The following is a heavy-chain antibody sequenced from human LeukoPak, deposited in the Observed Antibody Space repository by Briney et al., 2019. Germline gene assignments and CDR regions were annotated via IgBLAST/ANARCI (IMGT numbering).Heavy chain of an antibody. D-gene: IGHD4-17*01. CDR1: GFTFSTYW. J-gene: IGHJ6*02. CDR2: ISTEGSRT. Sequence: PGGSLRLSCAASGFTFSTYWMHWVRQAPGKGLVWVSRISTEGSRTAYADSVKGRFTISRDNAKNTVYLQMNTLRAEDTAVYYCARDGLDYGDYGGPYYYGMDVWGQGTTVTVSS. CDR3: ARDGLDYGDYGGPYYYGMDV. V-gene: IGHV3-74*03.